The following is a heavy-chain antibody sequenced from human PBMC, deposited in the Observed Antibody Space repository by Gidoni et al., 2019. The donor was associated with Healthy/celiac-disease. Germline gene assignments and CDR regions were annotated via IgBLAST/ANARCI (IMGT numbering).Heavy chain of an antibody. CDR1: GYTFTSYA. Sequence: QVQLVQSGAEVKKPGASVKVSCKASGYTFTSYAMHWVRQAPGQRLEWMGWINAGNGNTKYSQKFQGRVTITRDTSASTAYMELSSLRSEDTAVYYCARDMDGQGYFDYWGQGTLVTVSS. CDR2: INAGNGNT. V-gene: IGHV1-3*01. CDR3: ARDMDGQGYFDY. J-gene: IGHJ4*02. D-gene: IGHD2-2*03.